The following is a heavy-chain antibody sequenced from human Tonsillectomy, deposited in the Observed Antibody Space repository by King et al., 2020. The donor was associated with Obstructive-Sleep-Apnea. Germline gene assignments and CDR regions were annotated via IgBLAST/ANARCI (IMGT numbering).Heavy chain of an antibody. CDR3: ATRLLYYYDSSGYYPFDY. CDR1: GYTLTELS. V-gene: IGHV1-24*01. Sequence: QLVQSGAEVKKPGASVKVSCNVSGYTLTELSMHWVRQAPGKGLEWMGGFDPEDGVTIYAQKFQGRVTMTEDTSTDTAYMELSSLRSEDTAVYYCATRLLYYYDSSGYYPFDYWGQGTLVTVSS. CDR2: FDPEDGVT. D-gene: IGHD3-22*01. J-gene: IGHJ4*02.